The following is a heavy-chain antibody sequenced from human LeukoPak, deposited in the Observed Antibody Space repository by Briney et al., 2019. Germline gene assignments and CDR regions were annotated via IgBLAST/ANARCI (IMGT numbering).Heavy chain of an antibody. CDR1: GIIFSSYW. Sequence: GGSLRLSCAASGIIFSSYWMNWVRQAPGKGLEWVANIKQDGSEKYYVDSVKGRFTTSRDNAKNSLYLQMNSLRAEDTAVYYCARARITMIRGVPFDYWGQGTLVTVSS. CDR2: IKQDGSEK. D-gene: IGHD3-10*01. CDR3: ARARITMIRGVPFDY. J-gene: IGHJ4*02. V-gene: IGHV3-7*03.